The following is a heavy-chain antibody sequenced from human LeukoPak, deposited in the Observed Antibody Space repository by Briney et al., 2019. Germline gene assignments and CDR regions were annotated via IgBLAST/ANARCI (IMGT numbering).Heavy chain of an antibody. CDR1: GFTFSWYT. J-gene: IGHJ3*01. D-gene: IGHD4-17*01. CDR2: ISGRGGNT. V-gene: IGHV3-48*04. Sequence: GGSLRLSCAASGFTFSWYTMSWVRQAEGKGGEWVSYISGRGGNTYYADSVKGRFTISIYNAKNSLYLQMTILRAEDTAVYYCGRDPNGDYVGAFEFWVQGTVVSVSS. CDR3: GRDPNGDYVGAFEF.